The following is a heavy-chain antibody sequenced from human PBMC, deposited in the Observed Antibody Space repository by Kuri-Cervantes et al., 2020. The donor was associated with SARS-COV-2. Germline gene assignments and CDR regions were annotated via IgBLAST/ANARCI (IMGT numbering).Heavy chain of an antibody. J-gene: IGHJ3*02. D-gene: IGHD2-15*01. Sequence: ASVKVSCKVSGYTLTELSMHWVRQAPGKGLEWMGGFDPEDGETIYAQKFQGRVTMTEDTSTDTAYMELSSLRSDDTAVYYCARVFTTPSGTDAFDIWGQGTMVTVSS. V-gene: IGHV1-24*01. CDR2: FDPEDGET. CDR1: GYTLTELS. CDR3: ARVFTTPSGTDAFDI.